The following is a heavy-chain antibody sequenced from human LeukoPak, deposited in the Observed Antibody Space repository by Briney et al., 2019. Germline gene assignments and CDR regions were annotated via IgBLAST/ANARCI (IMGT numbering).Heavy chain of an antibody. CDR2: ISSSGSTI. V-gene: IGHV3-48*03. Sequence: GGSLRLSCAASGFTFSSYEMNWVRQAPGKGLEWVSYISSSGSTIYYADSVKGRFTISRDNVKNSLYLQMNSLRAEDTAVYYCARGTTTVTAVSEFDYWGQGTLVTVSS. J-gene: IGHJ4*02. D-gene: IGHD4-17*01. CDR3: ARGTTTVTAVSEFDY. CDR1: GFTFSSYE.